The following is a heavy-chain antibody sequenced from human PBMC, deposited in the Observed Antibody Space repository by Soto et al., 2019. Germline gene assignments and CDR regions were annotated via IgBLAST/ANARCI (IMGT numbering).Heavy chain of an antibody. CDR1: GYTFTSYY. CDR2: ISPSGGST. Sequence: GASVKVSCKASGYTFTSYYMHWVRQAPGQGLEWMGIISPSGGSTSYAQKFQGRVTMTRDTSTSTVYMELSSLRSEDTAVYYCARVSSGLWFDPWGQGTLVTVSS. V-gene: IGHV1-46*03. D-gene: IGHD6-19*01. CDR3: ARVSSGLWFDP. J-gene: IGHJ5*02.